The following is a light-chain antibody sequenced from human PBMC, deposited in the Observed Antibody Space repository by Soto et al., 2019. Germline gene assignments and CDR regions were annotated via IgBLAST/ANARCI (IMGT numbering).Light chain of an antibody. Sequence: SALTQPASVSGSPGQSITISCTGTSSDVGGHKYVSWYQHHPGKPPKLMIYEVSNRPSGVSNRFSGSKSGNTASLTISGLQAEDEADYFCSSYTSSSTLDWVFGGGTKVTVL. CDR2: EVS. CDR1: SSDVGGHKY. V-gene: IGLV2-14*01. J-gene: IGLJ3*02. CDR3: SSYTSSSTLDWV.